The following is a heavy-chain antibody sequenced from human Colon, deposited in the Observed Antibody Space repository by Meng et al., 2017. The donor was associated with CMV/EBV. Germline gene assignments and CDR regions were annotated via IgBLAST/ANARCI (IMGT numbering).Heavy chain of an antibody. J-gene: IGHJ4*02. V-gene: IGHV6-1*01. CDR3: ARGSWGYFDY. CDR1: GDRVSSNIAA. CDR2: TYFRSKWYS. D-gene: IGHD1-26*01. Sequence: SQTLSLTCGISGDRVSSNIAAWHWIRQSPSRGLEWLGRTYFRSKWYSDYAVSMKSRMTINKDTSKNQVSLLLNSVTPEDTAVYYCARGSWGYFDYWGQGTLVTVSS.